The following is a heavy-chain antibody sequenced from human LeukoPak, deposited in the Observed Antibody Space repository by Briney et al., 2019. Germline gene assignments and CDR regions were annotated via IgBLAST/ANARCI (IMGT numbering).Heavy chain of an antibody. Sequence: GGSLRLSCAASGFTVSTNYMSWVRQAPGKGLGWVSVIYSGDTTFYADSVGGKFTISRDNSKNTLYLQMNSLRAEDTAVYYCASILRSSSGYYFDYWGQGTLVTVSS. D-gene: IGHD3-10*01. V-gene: IGHV3-66*01. CDR1: GFTVSTNY. CDR2: IYSGDTT. J-gene: IGHJ4*02. CDR3: ASILRSSSGYYFDY.